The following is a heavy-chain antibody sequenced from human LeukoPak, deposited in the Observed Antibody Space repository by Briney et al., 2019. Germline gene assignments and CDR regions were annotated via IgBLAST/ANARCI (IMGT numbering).Heavy chain of an antibody. V-gene: IGHV1-2*02. CDR3: ARDLRRGENWFDP. Sequence: GASVKVSCKASGYTFTGYYMHWVRQAPGQGLEWMGWINPNSGGTNYAQKFQGRVTTTRDTSISTAYMELSRLRSDDTAMYYCARDLRRGENWFDPWGQGALVTVSS. CDR1: GYTFTGYY. J-gene: IGHJ5*02. D-gene: IGHD3-10*01. CDR2: INPNSGGT.